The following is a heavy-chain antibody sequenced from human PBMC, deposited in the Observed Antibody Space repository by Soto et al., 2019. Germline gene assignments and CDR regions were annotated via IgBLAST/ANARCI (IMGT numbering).Heavy chain of an antibody. CDR2: VSSDGSIT. Sequence: QVQLVESGGGVVQPGRSLRLSCAASGFTFSHNGMHWVRQAPGKGLEWLTVVSSDGSITYDADSVRGRFAISRDNSKNTLYLHMNSLRTEDTAVYYCAKESDYYSNSKWSFDSWGQGILVTVSS. J-gene: IGHJ4*02. V-gene: IGHV3-30*18. D-gene: IGHD2-21*01. CDR3: AKESDYYSNSKWSFDS. CDR1: GFTFSHNG.